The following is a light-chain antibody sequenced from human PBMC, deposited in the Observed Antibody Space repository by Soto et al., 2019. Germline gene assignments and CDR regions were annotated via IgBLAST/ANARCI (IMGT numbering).Light chain of an antibody. CDR3: QQRSNWPTWT. CDR1: QSVSSY. V-gene: IGKV3-11*01. J-gene: IGKJ1*01. CDR2: DAS. Sequence: EIALTQTPGTLSLSPGERATLSCRASQSVSSYLAWYQQKPGQAPRLLIYDASNRATGIPARFSGSGSGTDFTLTISSLEPEDFAVYYCQQRSNWPTWTFGQGTKVDNK.